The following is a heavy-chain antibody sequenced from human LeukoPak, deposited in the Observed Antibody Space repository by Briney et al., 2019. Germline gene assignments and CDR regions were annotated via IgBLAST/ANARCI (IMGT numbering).Heavy chain of an antibody. CDR3: ASLCGGDCPLGDF. CDR2: INHSGST. Sequence: PSETLSLTCTVYGGSFSGYYWSWIRQPPGKGLEWIGDINHSGSTNYNPSLKSRVTISIDMSKNQFSLKLSSVTAADTAVYYCASLCGGDCPLGDFWGQGTLVTVSS. D-gene: IGHD2-21*02. V-gene: IGHV4-34*01. J-gene: IGHJ4*02. CDR1: GGSFSGYY.